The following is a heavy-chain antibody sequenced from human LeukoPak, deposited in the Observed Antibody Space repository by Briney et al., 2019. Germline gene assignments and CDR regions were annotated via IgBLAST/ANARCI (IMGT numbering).Heavy chain of an antibody. Sequence: SETLSLTCAVYGGSFSGYYWSWIRQPPGKGLEWLGEINHSGSTNYNPALKNRVTISVDTSKNQFSLKLSSVTAADTAVYYCARWVSTYYYGSGSYYRQYNWFDPWGQGTLVTVSS. J-gene: IGHJ5*02. CDR2: INHSGST. V-gene: IGHV4-34*01. D-gene: IGHD3-10*01. CDR1: GGSFSGYY. CDR3: ARWVSTYYYGSGSYYRQYNWFDP.